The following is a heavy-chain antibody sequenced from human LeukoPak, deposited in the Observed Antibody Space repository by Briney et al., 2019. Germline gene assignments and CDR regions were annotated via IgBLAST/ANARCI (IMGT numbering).Heavy chain of an antibody. CDR3: ARGDFWSGPPPADY. CDR2: INPNSGGT. CDR1: GYTFTGYY. V-gene: IGHV1-2*02. D-gene: IGHD3-3*01. Sequence: ASVKVSCKASGYTFTGYYMHWVRQAPGQGLEWMGWINPNSGGTNYAQKFQGRVTMTRDTSISTAYMELSRLRSDDTAVYYCARGDFWSGPPPADYWGQGTLVTVSS. J-gene: IGHJ4*02.